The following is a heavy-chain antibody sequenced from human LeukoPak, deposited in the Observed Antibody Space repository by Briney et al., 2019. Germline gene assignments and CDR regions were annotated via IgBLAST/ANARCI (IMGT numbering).Heavy chain of an antibody. Sequence: SETLSLTCTVSGGSISSSSYYWGWIRQPPGKGLEWIGYIYYSGDTYYNASLKSRVSFSVDTSQKQFSLKLKPVTAADTAVYYCVRGPYGSSISNWFDPWGQGILVIVSS. CDR2: IYYSGDT. V-gene: IGHV4-61*05. CDR1: GGSISSSSYY. CDR3: VRGPYGSSISNWFDP. J-gene: IGHJ5*02. D-gene: IGHD3-10*01.